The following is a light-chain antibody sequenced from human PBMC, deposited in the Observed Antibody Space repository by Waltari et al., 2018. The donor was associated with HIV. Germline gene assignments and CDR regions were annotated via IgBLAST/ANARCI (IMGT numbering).Light chain of an antibody. Sequence: QSALTQPPSASGSPGQPATISCPRTSRDAGGFAYVSWYHPQPPTAPKLILYEVNRRPSGVPDRFSGSKSGNTASLTVSGLQPEDEGEYYGSSYKDANDVVFGGGTKLTVL. CDR3: SSYKDANDVV. V-gene: IGLV2-8*01. CDR1: SRDAGGFAY. CDR2: EVN. J-gene: IGLJ2*01.